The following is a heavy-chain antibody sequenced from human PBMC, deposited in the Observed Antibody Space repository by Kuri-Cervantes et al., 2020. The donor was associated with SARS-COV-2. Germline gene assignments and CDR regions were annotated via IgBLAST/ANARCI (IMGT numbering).Heavy chain of an antibody. J-gene: IGHJ4*02. V-gene: IGHV3-73*01. D-gene: IGHD6-13*01. Sequence: GESLKISCEVSGFLFSASAIHWVRQASGKGLEWVGRVRGKANNYATAYAASVKGRFTISRDDSKNTLYLQMNSLRAEDTAVYYCAKGVAAADHWGQGTLVTVSS. CDR2: VRGKANNYAT. CDR1: GFLFSASA. CDR3: AKGVAAADH.